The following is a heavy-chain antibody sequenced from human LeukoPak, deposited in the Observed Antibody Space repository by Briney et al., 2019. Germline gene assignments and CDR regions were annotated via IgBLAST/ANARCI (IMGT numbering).Heavy chain of an antibody. J-gene: IGHJ4*02. Sequence: GGSLRLSCAAPGFTFSGYSMSWVRQAPGKGLEWVSSVSSRGDNTYYTDSVKGRFTVSRDNSKNTLYLQMNSLRSEDTAIYYCAKDRPCTICSPSDYWGQGTLVTVSS. CDR3: AKDRPCTICSPSDY. D-gene: IGHD2-8*01. V-gene: IGHV3-23*01. CDR2: VSSRGDNT. CDR1: GFTFSGYS.